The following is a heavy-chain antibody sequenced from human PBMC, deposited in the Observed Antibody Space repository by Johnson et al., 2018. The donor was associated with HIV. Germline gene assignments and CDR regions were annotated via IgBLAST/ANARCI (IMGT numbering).Heavy chain of an antibody. J-gene: IGHJ3*02. V-gene: IGHV3-74*01. D-gene: IGHD2-21*01. CDR1: GFTFSSYW. CDR3: ARVQAAGVVRPFDI. Sequence: VQLVESGGDLVQPGGSLRLSCAASGFTFSSYWMHWVRQDPGKGLVWVSRIKSDGSYPSYADSVKCRFTISRDNAKNTLYLQMDSLRAEDTAVYYCARVQAAGVVRPFDIWGQGTMVTVSS. CDR2: IKSDGSYP.